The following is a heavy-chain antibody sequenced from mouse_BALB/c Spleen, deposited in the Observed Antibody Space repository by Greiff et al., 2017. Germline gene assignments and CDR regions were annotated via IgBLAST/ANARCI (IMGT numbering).Heavy chain of an antibody. CDR2: INPGSGGT. J-gene: IGHJ3*01. CDR1: GYAFTNYL. V-gene: IGHV1-54*01. CDR3: ARDGNYVGCAD. Sequence: QVQLQQSGAELVRPGTSVKVSCKASGYAFTNYLIEWVKQRPGQGLEWIGVINPGSGGTNYNEKFKGKATLTADKSSSTAYMQLSSLTSDDSAVYFCARDGNYVGCADWGQGTLVTVSA. D-gene: IGHD2-1*01.